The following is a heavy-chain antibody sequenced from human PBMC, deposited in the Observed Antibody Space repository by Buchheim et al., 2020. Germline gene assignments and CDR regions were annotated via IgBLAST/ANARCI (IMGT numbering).Heavy chain of an antibody. Sequence: QVQLQESGPGLVKPSQTLSLTCTVSGGSISSGSYYLSWIRQPAGKGLEWIGRSYTSWSTNYNPSLKSRVTISVDTSKNQFSLKLRSVTAADTAVYYCARDASVGVWGSYRYIYGMDVWGQGTT. CDR3: ARDASVGVWGSYRYIYGMDV. CDR1: GGSISSGSYY. D-gene: IGHD3-16*02. CDR2: SYTSWST. J-gene: IGHJ6*02. V-gene: IGHV4-61*02.